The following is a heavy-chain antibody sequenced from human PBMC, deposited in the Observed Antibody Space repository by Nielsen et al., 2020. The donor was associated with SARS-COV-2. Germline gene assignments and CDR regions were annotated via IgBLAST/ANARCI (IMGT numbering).Heavy chain of an antibody. CDR2: ISGSGGST. D-gene: IGHD6-19*01. J-gene: IGHJ4*02. V-gene: IGHV3-23*01. CDR1: GFTFSSYA. CDR3: AKVTLGGIAVAVSMGRKNY. Sequence: GESLKISCAASGFTFSSYAMSWVRQAPGKGLEWVSAISGSGGSTYYADSVKGRFTISRDNSKNTLYLQMNSLRAEDTAVYYCAKVTLGGIAVAVSMGRKNYWGQGTLVTVSS.